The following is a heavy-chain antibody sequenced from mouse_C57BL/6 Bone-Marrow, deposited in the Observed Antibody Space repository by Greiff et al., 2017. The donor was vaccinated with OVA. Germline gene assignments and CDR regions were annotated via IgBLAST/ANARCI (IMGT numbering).Heavy chain of an antibody. CDR3: ARGITTVVATDFDV. Sequence: DVKLVESGGGLVQPGGSLKLSCAASGFTFSDYYMYWVRQTPEKRLEWVAYISNGGGSTYYPDTVKGRFTISRDNAKNTLYLQMSRLKSEDTAMYYCARGITTVVATDFDVWGTGTTVTVSS. CDR2: ISNGGGST. J-gene: IGHJ1*03. V-gene: IGHV5-12*01. D-gene: IGHD1-1*01. CDR1: GFTFSDYY.